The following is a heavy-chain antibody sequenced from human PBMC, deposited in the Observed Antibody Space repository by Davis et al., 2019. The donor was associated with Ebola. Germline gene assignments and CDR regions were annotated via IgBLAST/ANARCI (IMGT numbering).Heavy chain of an antibody. CDR1: GFTFDDYG. J-gene: IGHJ6*02. V-gene: IGHV3-20*04. CDR3: ARDLYLGSWNYYGMDV. Sequence: GGSLRLSCAASGFTFDDYGMSWVRQAPGKGLEWVSGINWNGGSTGYADSVKGRLTISRDNAKNSLYLQMNSLRAEDTAVYYCARDLYLGSWNYYGMDVWGQGTTVTVSS. CDR2: INWNGGST. D-gene: IGHD2-2*02.